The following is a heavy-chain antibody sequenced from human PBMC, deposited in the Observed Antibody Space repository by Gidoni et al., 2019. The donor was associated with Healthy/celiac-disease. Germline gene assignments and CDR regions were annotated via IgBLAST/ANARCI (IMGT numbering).Heavy chain of an antibody. V-gene: IGHV1-69*01. CDR2: IIPIFGTA. Sequence: QVQLVQSGAEVKKPGSSVKVSCKASGGTFSSYAISWVRQAPGQGLEWMGGIIPIFGTANYAQKFQGRVTITADESTSTAYMELSSLRSEDTAVYYCARAQFYSSGYYGTPAYYYYYGMDVWGQGTTVTVSS. D-gene: IGHD3-3*01. CDR1: GGTFSSYA. CDR3: ARAQFYSSGYYGTPAYYYYYGMDV. J-gene: IGHJ6*02.